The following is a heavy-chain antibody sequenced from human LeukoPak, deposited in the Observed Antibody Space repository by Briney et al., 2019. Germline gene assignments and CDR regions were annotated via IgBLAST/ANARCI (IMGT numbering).Heavy chain of an antibody. D-gene: IGHD2-15*01. V-gene: IGHV4-38-2*01. J-gene: IGHJ4*02. CDR1: GYSISSGYY. CDR3: ARQPVVAANYGDYPPYYFDY. CDR2: IYRSGST. Sequence: SETLSLTCAVSGYSISSGYYWGWIRQPPGKGLEWIGSIYRSGSTYYNPSLKSRVTISVDTSKNQFSLKLSSVTAADTAVYYCARQPVVAANYGDYPPYYFDYWGQGTLVTASS.